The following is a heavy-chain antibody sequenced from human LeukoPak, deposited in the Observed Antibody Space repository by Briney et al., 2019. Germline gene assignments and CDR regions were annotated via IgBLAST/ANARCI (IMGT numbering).Heavy chain of an antibody. J-gene: IGHJ4*02. Sequence: GASVKVSCKASGYTFTSHGIRWVRQAPGQGLEWMGWISAYNGNTNYAQKLQGRVTMTTDTSTSTAYMELRSLRSDDTAVYYCARYDIVLMVYAEPFDYWGQGTLVTVSS. CDR2: ISAYNGNT. CDR3: ARYDIVLMVYAEPFDY. D-gene: IGHD2-8*01. V-gene: IGHV1-18*01. CDR1: GYTFTSHG.